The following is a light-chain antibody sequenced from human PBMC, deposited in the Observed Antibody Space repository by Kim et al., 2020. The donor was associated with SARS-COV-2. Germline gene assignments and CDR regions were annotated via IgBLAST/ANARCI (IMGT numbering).Light chain of an antibody. Sequence: ASTGDSVTITCRASQGISSYLAWYQQKPGKAPNLLIYGASTVQSGVPSRFSGSGSGTDFTLTITCLQSEDFATYYCQQYYNYPLTFGGGTKVDIK. V-gene: IGKV1-8*01. CDR2: GAS. CDR1: QGISSY. J-gene: IGKJ4*01. CDR3: QQYYNYPLT.